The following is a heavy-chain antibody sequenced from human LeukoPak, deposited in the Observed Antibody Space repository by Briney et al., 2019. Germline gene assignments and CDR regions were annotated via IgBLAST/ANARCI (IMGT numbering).Heavy chain of an antibody. V-gene: IGHV4-59*08. CDR2: IYYSGST. CDR1: GGSISSYY. J-gene: IGHJ6*02. Sequence: SETLSLTCTVSGGSISSYYWSWIRQPPGKGLEWIWYIYYSGSTNYNPSLKSRVTITVDTSKNQFSLKLSSGTAADTAVYYCARQPPYYYYGMDVWGQGTTVTVSS. CDR3: ARQPPYYYYGMDV.